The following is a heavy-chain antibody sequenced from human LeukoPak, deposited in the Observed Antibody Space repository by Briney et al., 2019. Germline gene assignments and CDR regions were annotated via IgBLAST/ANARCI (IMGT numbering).Heavy chain of an antibody. CDR2: IYWNDDK. CDR3: AHQTTVTLHDAFDI. V-gene: IGHV2-5*01. CDR1: GFSLSTSGVG. J-gene: IGHJ3*02. Sequence: SGPTLVNPTQTLTLTCTFSGFSLSTSGVGVGWIRQPPGKALEWLALIYWNDDKRYSPSLKSRLTITKDTSKNQVVLTMTNMDPVDTATYYCAHQTTVTLHDAFDIWGQGTMVTVSS. D-gene: IGHD4-17*01.